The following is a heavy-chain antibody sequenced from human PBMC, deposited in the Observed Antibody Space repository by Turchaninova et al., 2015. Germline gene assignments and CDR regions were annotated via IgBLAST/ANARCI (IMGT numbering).Heavy chain of an antibody. CDR3: ARDQVGAGNLDY. J-gene: IGHJ4*02. Sequence: QVQLVQSGAEVKKPGASVKVSCKASGYTFTSYGFSWVRQAPGQGLEWLGWIGAYNGITNYEQKLQGRFTMTTDTSTSTAYMELRSLRSDDTAVYYCARDQVGAGNLDYWGQGTLVTVSS. CDR1: GYTFTSYG. CDR2: IGAYNGIT. V-gene: IGHV1-18*04. D-gene: IGHD1-26*01.